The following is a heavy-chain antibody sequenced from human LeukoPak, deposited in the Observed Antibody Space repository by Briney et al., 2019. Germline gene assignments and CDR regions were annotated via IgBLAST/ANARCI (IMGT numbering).Heavy chain of an antibody. D-gene: IGHD6-13*01. V-gene: IGHV1-18*01. CDR3: ARDWTQEQLSVGWFDP. J-gene: IGHJ5*02. CDR1: GYTFTSYG. CDR2: ISAYNGNT. Sequence: ASVKVSCKASGYTFTSYGISWVRQAPGQGLEWMGWISAYNGNTNYAQKLQGRVTMTTDTSTSTAYMELGSLRSDDTAVYYCARDWTQEQLSVGWFDPWGQGTLVTVSS.